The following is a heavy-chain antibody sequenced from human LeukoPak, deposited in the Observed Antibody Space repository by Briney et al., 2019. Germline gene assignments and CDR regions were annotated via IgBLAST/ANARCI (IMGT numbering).Heavy chain of an antibody. CDR3: ASSHLYSSSWYLSGRFDY. J-gene: IGHJ4*02. CDR2: ISWNSNNI. V-gene: IGHV3-9*01. Sequence: GGSLRLSCAASGFTFDDYAMHWVRQAPGKGLEWVSGISWNSNNIDYADSVKGRFTISRDNAKNSLYLQMNSLRPEDTALYYCASSHLYSSSWYLSGRFDYWGQGTLVTVSS. D-gene: IGHD6-13*01. CDR1: GFTFDDYA.